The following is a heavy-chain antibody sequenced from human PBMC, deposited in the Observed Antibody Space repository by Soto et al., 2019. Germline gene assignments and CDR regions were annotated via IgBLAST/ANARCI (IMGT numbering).Heavy chain of an antibody. J-gene: IGHJ4*02. CDR1: GFTVNSNY. CDR3: ARTYYYDSSGYYGI. D-gene: IGHD3-22*01. Sequence: GGSLRLSCAASGFTVNSNYMSCVRQAPGKGLEWVSFISSSSSYIYYADSVKGRVTISRDNAKNSLYLQMNSLRAEDTAVYYCARTYYYDSSGYYGIWGQGTLVTVPS. CDR2: ISSSSSYI. V-gene: IGHV3-21*01.